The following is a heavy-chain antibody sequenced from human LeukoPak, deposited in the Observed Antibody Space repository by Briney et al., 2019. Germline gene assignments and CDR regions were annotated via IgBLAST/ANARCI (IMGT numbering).Heavy chain of an antibody. J-gene: IGHJ4*02. V-gene: IGHV3-30*18. CDR1: GFTFSNYG. CDR3: AKRQLGALDY. D-gene: IGHD1-26*01. CDR2: ISYDGTNK. Sequence: GGSLRLSCAASGFTFSNYGMHWVRQAPGEGLEGVAVISYDGTNKYYADSVKGRFTISRDNSKNALYLQMNSLRAEDTAVYYCAKRQLGALDYWGQGTLVTVSS.